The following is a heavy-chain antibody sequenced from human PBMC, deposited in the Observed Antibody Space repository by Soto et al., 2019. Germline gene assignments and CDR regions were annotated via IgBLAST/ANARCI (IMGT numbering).Heavy chain of an antibody. J-gene: IGHJ3*02. CDR1: GCTFDDSA. CDR2: ISWNSGTI. CDR3: AKGRGGAATAIYAFDI. D-gene: IGHD2-21*02. V-gene: IGHV3-9*01. Sequence: PGGSLRLSCAVAGCTFDDSAMHWVRQAPGKGLEWVSSISWNSGTIGYADSVKGRFTISRDNAKNSLYLQMNSLRADDTALYFCAKGRGGAATAIYAFDIWGQGTMVTVSS.